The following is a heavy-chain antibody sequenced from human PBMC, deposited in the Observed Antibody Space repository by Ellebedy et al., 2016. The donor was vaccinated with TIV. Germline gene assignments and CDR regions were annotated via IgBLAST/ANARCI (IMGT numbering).Heavy chain of an antibody. Sequence: GESLKISCAASGFTFSSYAMSWVRQAPGKGLEWVSAISGSGGTIYYADSVKGRFTISRDNAKNSLYLQMNSLRAEDTAVYYCARRCGGDCYFNHDAFDIWGQGTMVTVSS. CDR2: ISGSGGTI. D-gene: IGHD2-21*02. CDR1: GFTFSSYA. CDR3: ARRCGGDCYFNHDAFDI. V-gene: IGHV3-23*01. J-gene: IGHJ3*02.